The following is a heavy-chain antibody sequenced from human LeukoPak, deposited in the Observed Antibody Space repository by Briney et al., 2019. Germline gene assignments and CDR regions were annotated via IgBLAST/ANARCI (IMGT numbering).Heavy chain of an antibody. CDR3: ATVYYDSSGYFDY. Sequence: GASVKVSCKVSGYTLTELSMHWVRQAPGKGLEWMGGFGPEDGETIYAQKFQGRVTMTEDTSTDTAYMELSSLRSEDTAVYYCATVYYDSSGYFDYWGQGTLVTVSS. D-gene: IGHD3-22*01. J-gene: IGHJ4*02. V-gene: IGHV1-24*01. CDR1: GYTLTELS. CDR2: FGPEDGET.